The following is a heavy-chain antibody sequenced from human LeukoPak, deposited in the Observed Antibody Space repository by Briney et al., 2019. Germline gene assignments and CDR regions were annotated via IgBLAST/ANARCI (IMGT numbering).Heavy chain of an antibody. J-gene: IGHJ4*02. CDR1: GFNFSSHG. D-gene: IGHD3-10*01. V-gene: IGHV3-30*02. CDR3: AKDQAYPGAFDY. Sequence: GGSLRLSCAASGFNFSSHGMHWVRQAPGRGLEWMAFIRNDGNNQYYGDSVKGRFTISRDNSKNTLYLQMNSLSAEDTAVYYCAKDQAYPGAFDYWGRGTLVTVSS. CDR2: IRNDGNNQ.